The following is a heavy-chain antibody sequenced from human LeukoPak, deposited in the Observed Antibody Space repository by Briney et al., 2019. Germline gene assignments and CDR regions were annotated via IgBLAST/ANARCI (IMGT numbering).Heavy chain of an antibody. CDR3: ARVHRIYGRDAFDI. V-gene: IGHV3-21*01. Sequence: GGSLRLSCAASGFTFSSYSMNWVRQAPGKGLEWVSSISSSSSYIYYADSVKGRFTISRDNAKNSLYLQMNSLRAEDTAVYYCARVHRIYGRDAFDIWGQGTMVTVSS. CDR1: GFTFSSYS. CDR2: ISSSSSYI. J-gene: IGHJ3*02. D-gene: IGHD3/OR15-3a*01.